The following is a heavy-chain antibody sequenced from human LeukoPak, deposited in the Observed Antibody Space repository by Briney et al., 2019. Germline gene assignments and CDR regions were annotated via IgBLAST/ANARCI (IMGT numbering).Heavy chain of an antibody. D-gene: IGHD3-3*01. Sequence: PGGSLRLSCAASGFTFSSYAMSWVRQAPGKGLERVSAISGSGGSTYYADSVKGRFTISRDNSKNTLYLQMNSLRAEDTAVYYCAKDTYYDFWSGYDYYYGMDVWGQGTTVTVSS. V-gene: IGHV3-23*01. CDR3: AKDTYYDFWSGYDYYYGMDV. J-gene: IGHJ6*02. CDR1: GFTFSSYA. CDR2: ISGSGGST.